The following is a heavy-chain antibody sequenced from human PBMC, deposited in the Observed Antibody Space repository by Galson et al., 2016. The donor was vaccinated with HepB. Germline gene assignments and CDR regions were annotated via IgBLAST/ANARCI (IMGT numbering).Heavy chain of an antibody. CDR3: ARDENDYGASDYAMDV. Sequence: SLRLSCAASGFNFNDYYMTWVRQAPGKGLEWLSIISSSGFTIYYADSVEGRFTISRDNPKNLLYLDINSLRAEDTAIYYCARDENDYGASDYAMDVWGQGTSVIVSS. CDR2: ISSSGFTI. CDR1: GFNFNDYY. D-gene: IGHD4-17*01. J-gene: IGHJ6*02. V-gene: IGHV3-11*01.